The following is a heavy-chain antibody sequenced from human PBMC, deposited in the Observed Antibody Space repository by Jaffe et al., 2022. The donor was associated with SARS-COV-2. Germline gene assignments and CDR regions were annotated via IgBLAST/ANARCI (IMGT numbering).Heavy chain of an antibody. CDR3: ASAYGDYLRYLIN. Sequence: EVQLVESGGGLVKPGGSLRLSCAASGFTFSSYTMNWVRQAPGKGLEWVSFVSSSSTSIYYADSVKGRFTISRDNAKSSLYLQMTSLRADDTAVYFCASAYGDYLRYLINWGQGTLVTVSS. CDR2: VSSSSTSI. CDR1: GFTFSSYT. D-gene: IGHD4-17*01. J-gene: IGHJ4*02. V-gene: IGHV3-21*01.